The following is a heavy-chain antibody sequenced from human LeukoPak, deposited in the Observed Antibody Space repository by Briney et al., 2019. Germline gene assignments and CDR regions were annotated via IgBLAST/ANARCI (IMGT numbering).Heavy chain of an antibody. CDR1: GYTFTSYG. CDR2: ISAYNGNT. Sequence: ASVKVSCKASGYTFTSYGISWVRQAPGQGLEWMGWISAYNGNTNYAQKLQGRVTITADKSTSTAYMELSSLRSEDTAVYYCARDPGKYSSSGYWGQGTLVTVSS. J-gene: IGHJ4*02. D-gene: IGHD6-6*01. CDR3: ARDPGKYSSSGY. V-gene: IGHV1-18*01.